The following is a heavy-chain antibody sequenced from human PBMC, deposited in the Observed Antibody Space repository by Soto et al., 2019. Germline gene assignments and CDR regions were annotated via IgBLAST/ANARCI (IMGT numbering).Heavy chain of an antibody. D-gene: IGHD3-22*01. V-gene: IGHV3-7*04. J-gene: IGHJ4*02. CDR2: IKQDGSEK. Sequence: LRLSCAASGFTFSSYWMSWVRQAPGKGLEWVANIKQDGSEKYYVDSVKGRFTISRDNAKNSLYLQMNSLRAEDTAVYYCARGSMYYYDSSGYYGFDYWGQGTLVTVSS. CDR1: GFTFSSYW. CDR3: ARGSMYYYDSSGYYGFDY.